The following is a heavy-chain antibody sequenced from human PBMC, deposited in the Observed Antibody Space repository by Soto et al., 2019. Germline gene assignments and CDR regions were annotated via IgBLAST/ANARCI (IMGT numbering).Heavy chain of an antibody. V-gene: IGHV4-59*08. Sequence: SETLSLTCTVSGGSISSYYRSWIRQPPGKGLERIGYIYYSGSTNYNPSLKSRDTISVDTSKNQFSLKLSSLTAADTAVYYCARHEMATTFDYWGQGTLVTVSS. CDR2: IYYSGST. CDR1: GGSISSYY. J-gene: IGHJ4*02. CDR3: ARHEMATTFDY. D-gene: IGHD5-12*01.